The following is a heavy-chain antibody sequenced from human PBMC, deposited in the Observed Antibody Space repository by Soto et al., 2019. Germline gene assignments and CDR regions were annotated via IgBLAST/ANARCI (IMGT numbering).Heavy chain of an antibody. J-gene: IGHJ4*02. CDR1: GGSISSGGYS. D-gene: IGHD5-12*01. CDR2: IYHSGST. CDR3: AAGGGLPRYY. V-gene: IGHV4-30-2*01. Sequence: QLQLQESGSGLVTPSQTLSLTCAVSGGSISSGGYSWSWIRQPPGKGLEWIGYIYHSGSTYYNPSHKSRVTISVDRSKNQFSLKLSSVTAADTAVYYCAAGGGLPRYYWGQGTLVTVTS.